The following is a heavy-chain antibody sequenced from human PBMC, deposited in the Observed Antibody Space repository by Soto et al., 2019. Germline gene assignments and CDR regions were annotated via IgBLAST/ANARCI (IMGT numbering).Heavy chain of an antibody. J-gene: IGHJ6*02. D-gene: IGHD6-19*01. CDR2: INHSGVT. CDR3: ARFSGSYYYAMDV. CDR1: VKSFHGYD. V-gene: IGHV4-34*01. Sequence: SGILSLTCAHHVKSFHGYDWSWIRQPPGKGLEWIGEINHSGVTNYKPSLKRRVTISVDTSKNQFSLQLKSVTAADTALYYCARFSGSYYYAMDVWGQG.